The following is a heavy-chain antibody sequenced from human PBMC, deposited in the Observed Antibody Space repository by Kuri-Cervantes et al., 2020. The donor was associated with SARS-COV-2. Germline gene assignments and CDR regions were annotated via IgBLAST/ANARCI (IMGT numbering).Heavy chain of an antibody. D-gene: IGHD1-26*01. J-gene: IGHJ4*02. Sequence: GGSLRLSCETSGFTFSSYSMNWVRQAPGKGLEWISYISSGRGTTYYADSVKGRFTISRDNAKNSLFLQMNSLRDDDTAVYYCASGSGTYSRIWGQGTLVTVSS. CDR3: ASGSGTYSRI. CDR2: ISSGRGTT. V-gene: IGHV3-48*02. CDR1: GFTFSSYS.